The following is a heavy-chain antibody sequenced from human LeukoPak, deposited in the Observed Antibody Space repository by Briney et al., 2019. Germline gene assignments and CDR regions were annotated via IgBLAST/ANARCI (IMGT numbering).Heavy chain of an antibody. CDR2: INTDGSGR. CDR1: GFTLSTYW. D-gene: IGHD2-2*01. J-gene: IGHJ5*02. CDR3: ARDLGSCSSSSCQTDWFHP. V-gene: IGHV3-74*01. Sequence: GGSLRLSCAASGFTLSTYWMHWVRQAPGKGLVWVSHINTDGSGRTYADSAKGRFTISRDNARNTLYLQMNSLRAEDTAVYYCARDLGSCSSSSCQTDWFHPWGQGTQVTVSS.